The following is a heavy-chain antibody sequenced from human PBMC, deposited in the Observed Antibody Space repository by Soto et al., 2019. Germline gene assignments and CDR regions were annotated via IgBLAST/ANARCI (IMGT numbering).Heavy chain of an antibody. CDR3: AKDGDIVVVVAATRGYDY. CDR1: GFTFSSYA. V-gene: IGHV3-23*01. D-gene: IGHD2-15*01. Sequence: EVQLLESGGGLVQPGGSTRLSCAASGFTFSSYAMSWVRQAPGKGLEWISAISGSGGSTYYADSVKGRFTISRDNSKNTLYLQMNSLRAEDTAVYYCAKDGDIVVVVAATRGYDYWGQGTLVTVSS. J-gene: IGHJ4*02. CDR2: ISGSGGST.